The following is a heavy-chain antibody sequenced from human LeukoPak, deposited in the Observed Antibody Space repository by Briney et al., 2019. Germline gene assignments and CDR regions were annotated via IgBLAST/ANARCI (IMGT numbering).Heavy chain of an antibody. J-gene: IGHJ4*02. CDR3: ARHPSIYYDSSGYYDY. V-gene: IGHV4-39*01. D-gene: IGHD3-22*01. CDR2: IYYSGST. Sequence: SETLSLTCTVSGGSISGSSYYWGWIRQPPGKGLEWIGSIYYSGSTYYNPSLKSRVTISVDTSKNQFSLKLSSVTAADTAVYYCARHPSIYYDSSGYYDYWGQGTLVTVSS. CDR1: GGSISGSSYY.